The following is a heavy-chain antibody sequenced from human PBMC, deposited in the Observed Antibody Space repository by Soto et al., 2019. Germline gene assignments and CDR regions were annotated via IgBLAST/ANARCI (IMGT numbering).Heavy chain of an antibody. CDR3: ARVGSSSPPTYYYYGMDV. Sequence: SVKVSCKASGGTFSSYAISWVRQAPGQGLEWMGGIIPIFGTANYAQKFQGRVTITADESTSTAYMELSSLRSEDTAVYYCARVGSSSPPTYYYYGMDVWGQGTTVTVSS. CDR2: IIPIFGTA. V-gene: IGHV1-69*13. J-gene: IGHJ6*02. D-gene: IGHD6-13*01. CDR1: GGTFSSYA.